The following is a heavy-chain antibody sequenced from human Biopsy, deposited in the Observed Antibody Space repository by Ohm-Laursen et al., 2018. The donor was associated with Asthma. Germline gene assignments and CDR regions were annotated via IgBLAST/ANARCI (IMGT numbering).Heavy chain of an antibody. J-gene: IGHJ4*02. CDR1: GYSLTGLS. CDR3: ASDFPKDYVRYNFQF. D-gene: IGHD4-17*01. Sequence: SVKVSCKISGYSLTGLSMHWVRQAPGQGLEWMGGHDHEEGGTVNARRFQGRVTMTEDTSTDTAYMGLSSLSSDDTAVYYCASDFPKDYVRYNFQFWGQGTLVTVSS. V-gene: IGHV1-24*01. CDR2: HDHEEGGT.